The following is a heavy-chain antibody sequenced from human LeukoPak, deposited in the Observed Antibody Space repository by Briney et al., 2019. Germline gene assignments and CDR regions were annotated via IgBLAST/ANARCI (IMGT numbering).Heavy chain of an antibody. D-gene: IGHD2-15*01. V-gene: IGHV3-23*01. CDR2: ISGSGGST. Sequence: GGSLRLSCAASGFTFSSYAMSWVRQAPGKGLEWFSAISGSGGSTYYADSVKGRFTISRDNSKNTLYLQMNSLRAEDTAVYYCASPLGCSGGSCYGYWGQGTLVTVSS. CDR3: ASPLGCSGGSCYGY. CDR1: GFTFSSYA. J-gene: IGHJ4*02.